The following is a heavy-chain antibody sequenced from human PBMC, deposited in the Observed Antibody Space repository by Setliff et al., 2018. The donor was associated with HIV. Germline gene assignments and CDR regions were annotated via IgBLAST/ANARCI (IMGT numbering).Heavy chain of an antibody. CDR2: MSYDGNNK. CDR3: ARDPPGSGFHLDY. Sequence: GGSLRLSCAASGFIFSSYAMHWVRQAPGKGLEWVAVMSYDGNNKYYADSVKGRFTISRDNSKNTMYPQMNTLRVEDTAVYYCARDPPGSGFHLDYWGQGTPVTVSS. CDR1: GFIFSSYA. J-gene: IGHJ4*02. V-gene: IGHV3-30*07. D-gene: IGHD5-12*01.